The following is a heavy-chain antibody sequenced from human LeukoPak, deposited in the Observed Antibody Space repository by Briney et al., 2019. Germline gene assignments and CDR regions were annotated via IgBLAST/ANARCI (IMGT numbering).Heavy chain of an antibody. J-gene: IGHJ4*02. D-gene: IGHD3-16*02. CDR2: IYTSGST. CDR3: ARDGIMITFGGVIATYFDY. CDR1: GGSISSYY. Sequence: PSETLSLTCTVSGGSISSYYWSWIRQPAGKGLEWIGRIYTSGSTNYNPSLKSRVTMSVDTSKNQFSLKLSSVTAADTAVYYCARDGIMITFGGVIATYFDYWGQGTLVTVSS. V-gene: IGHV4-4*07.